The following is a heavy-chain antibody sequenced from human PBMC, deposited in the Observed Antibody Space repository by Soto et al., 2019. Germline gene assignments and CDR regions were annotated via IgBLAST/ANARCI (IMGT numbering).Heavy chain of an antibody. D-gene: IGHD6-13*01. V-gene: IGHV4-4*02. CDR1: GGSVLSTNW. J-gene: IGHJ6*02. CDR2: IYHSGST. CDR3: ARLYSTRYNSDGLDV. Sequence: QVQLQESGPVLVKPSGTLSLSCGVSGGSVLSTNWWTWVLQPPGKGLEWIGEIYHSGSTNYNPSLKGRVTISLDKSKNQFSLHLSPMTAADTAVYYCARLYSTRYNSDGLDVWGQGTPVTVS.